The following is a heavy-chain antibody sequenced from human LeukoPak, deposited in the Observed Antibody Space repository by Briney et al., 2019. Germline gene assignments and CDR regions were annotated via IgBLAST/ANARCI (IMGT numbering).Heavy chain of an antibody. CDR1: GGSISSGGYY. Sequence: SQTLSLTCTVSGGSISSGGYYWSWTRQHPGKGLEWIGYIYYSGSTYYNPSLKSRVTISVDTSKNQFSLKLSSVTAADTAVYYCAGLGGSYYFVNWGQGTLVTVSS. CDR3: AGLGGSYYFVN. V-gene: IGHV4-31*03. CDR2: IYYSGST. D-gene: IGHD1-26*01. J-gene: IGHJ4*02.